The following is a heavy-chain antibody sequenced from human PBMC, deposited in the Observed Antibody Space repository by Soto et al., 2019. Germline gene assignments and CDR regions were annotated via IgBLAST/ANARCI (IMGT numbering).Heavy chain of an antibody. J-gene: IGHJ3*02. V-gene: IGHV4-39*01. CDR1: GGSVSSGSYY. D-gene: IGHD3-3*01. CDR3: ARFFWSGHTTKLPYAFDI. CDR2: IYYSGST. Sequence: TSETLSLTCTVSGGSVSSGSYYWSWIRQPPGKGLEWIGYIYYSGSTYYNPSLKSRVTISVDTSKNQFSLKLSSVTAADTAVYYFARFFWSGHTTKLPYAFDIWGKGTRATVPS.